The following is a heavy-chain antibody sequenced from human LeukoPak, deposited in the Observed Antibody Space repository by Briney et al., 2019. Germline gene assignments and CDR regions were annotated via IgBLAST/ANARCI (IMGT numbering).Heavy chain of an antibody. J-gene: IGHJ4*02. V-gene: IGHV3-33*06. Sequence: PGGSLRLSCAASGFTFSSYGMHWVRQAPGKGLEWVALIWYDGSKKFYTDSVKGRFTISRDNSKNTLYLQMNSLRAEDTAVYYCAKDSSADDSSGYSYYFDYWGQGTLVTVSS. CDR2: IWYDGSKK. CDR1: GFTFSSYG. CDR3: AKDSSADDSSGYSYYFDY. D-gene: IGHD3-22*01.